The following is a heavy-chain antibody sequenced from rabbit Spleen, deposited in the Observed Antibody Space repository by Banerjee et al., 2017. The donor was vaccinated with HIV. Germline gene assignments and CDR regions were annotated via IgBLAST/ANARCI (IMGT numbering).Heavy chain of an antibody. Sequence: QSLEESGGDLVKPGASLTLTCTASGVSFSLSSYMCWVRQAPGKGLEWIACIDSGSSGFTYSASWAKGRFTISKTSSTTVTLQMTSLTAADTATYFCARDGAGGSYFALWGPGTLVTVS. CDR1: GVSFSLSSY. CDR2: IDSGSSGFT. D-gene: IGHD8-1*01. J-gene: IGHJ4*01. CDR3: ARDGAGGSYFAL. V-gene: IGHV1S40*01.